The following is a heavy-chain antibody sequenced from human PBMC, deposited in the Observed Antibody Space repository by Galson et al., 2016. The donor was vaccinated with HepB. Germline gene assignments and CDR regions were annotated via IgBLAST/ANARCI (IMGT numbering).Heavy chain of an antibody. D-gene: IGHD3-10*01. CDR2: IGGNGSPT. CDR1: GFTFYNYA. CDR3: ARGGGHGFFDY. V-gene: IGHV3-23*01. J-gene: IGHJ4*02. Sequence: SLRLSCAASGFTFYNYAVDWVRQAPGGGLEWVAAIGGNGSPTYYADSVRGRFSISRDNSKNTLYLQMNSLRAEDTALYYCARGGGHGFFDYWGQGTLVTVSS.